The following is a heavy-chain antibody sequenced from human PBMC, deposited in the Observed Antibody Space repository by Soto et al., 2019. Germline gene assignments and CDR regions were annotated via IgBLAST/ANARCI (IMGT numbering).Heavy chain of an antibody. J-gene: IGHJ4*02. Sequence: SETLSLTCTVSGGSISSGGYYWSWIRQHPGQGLEWIGYIYYSGTTYYNPSLKSRVTISRDTSKDQFSLKLTSVTAADTAVYYCARDGPWLVFDYWGQGTLVTVSS. V-gene: IGHV4-31*03. CDR1: GGSISSGGYY. CDR2: IYYSGTT. D-gene: IGHD6-19*01. CDR3: ARDGPWLVFDY.